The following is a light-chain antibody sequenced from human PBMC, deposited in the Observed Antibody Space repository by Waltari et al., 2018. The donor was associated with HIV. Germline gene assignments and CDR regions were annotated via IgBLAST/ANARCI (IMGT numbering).Light chain of an antibody. V-gene: IGKV1-16*02. CDR2: AAS. Sequence: DIQLTQSPSSLSASVGDRVTITCRASQDVSNYLAWVQQKPGEPPKSLIYAASSLQSGVPSKFSGSGSGTHFALTISSLQPEDFATYYCQQYRAYPLTFGGGTNVE. CDR1: QDVSNY. CDR3: QQYRAYPLT. J-gene: IGKJ4*01.